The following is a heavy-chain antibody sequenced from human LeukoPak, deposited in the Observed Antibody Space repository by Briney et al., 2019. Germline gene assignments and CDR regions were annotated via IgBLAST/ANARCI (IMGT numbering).Heavy chain of an antibody. CDR1: GYTFTSYT. V-gene: IGHV1-18*01. CDR2: ISAYNGNT. Sequence: ASVKVSCKASGYTFTSYTISWVRQAPGQGLEWMGWISAYNGNTNYAQKLQGRVTMTTDTSTSTAYMELRSLRSDDTAVYYCAREARSSSWFYFDYWGQGTLVTVSS. D-gene: IGHD6-13*01. J-gene: IGHJ4*02. CDR3: AREARSSSWFYFDY.